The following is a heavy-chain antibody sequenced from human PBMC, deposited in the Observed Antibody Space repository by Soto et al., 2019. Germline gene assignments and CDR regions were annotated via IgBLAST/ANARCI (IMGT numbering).Heavy chain of an antibody. D-gene: IGHD3-9*01. Sequence: GGSLRLSCAASGFTFSSYWMSWVRQAPGKGLEWVANIKQDGSEKYYVDSVKGRFTISRDNAKNSLYLQMNSLRAEDTVVYYCASDYYDILTDAFDIWGQGTMVTVSS. CDR2: IKQDGSEK. J-gene: IGHJ3*02. CDR3: ASDYYDILTDAFDI. V-gene: IGHV3-7*01. CDR1: GFTFSSYW.